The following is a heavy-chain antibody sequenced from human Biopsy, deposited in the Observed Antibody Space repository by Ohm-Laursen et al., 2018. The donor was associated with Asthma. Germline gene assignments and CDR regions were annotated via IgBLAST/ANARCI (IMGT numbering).Heavy chain of an antibody. CDR3: ARDESFSMASGSWFDP. J-gene: IGHJ5*02. Sequence: SLRLSCAASGFNFRSYGMHWVRQAPGKGLEWVSTISGSSIIIHYGGSVKGRFTISRDNSKNTMYLVMNSLRPEDTAVYYCARDESFSMASGSWFDPWGQGTLVTVSS. D-gene: IGHD2/OR15-2a*01. CDR1: GFNFRSYG. CDR2: ISGSSIII. V-gene: IGHV3-23*01.